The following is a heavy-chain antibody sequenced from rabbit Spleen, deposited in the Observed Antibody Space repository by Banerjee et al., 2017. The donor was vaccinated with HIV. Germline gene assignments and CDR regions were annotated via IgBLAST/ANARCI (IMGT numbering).Heavy chain of an antibody. J-gene: IGHJ6*01. Sequence: TASGFDFSSYGVSWVRQAPGKGLEWISCIAGSSSGFTYSATWAKGRFTCSKTSSTTVTLQMTSLTVADTATYFCARDTGSSFSSYGMDLWGPGTLVTVS. V-gene: IGHV1S40*01. CDR3: ARDTGSSFSSYGMDL. CDR2: IAGSSSGFT. CDR1: GFDFSSYG. D-gene: IGHD8-1*01.